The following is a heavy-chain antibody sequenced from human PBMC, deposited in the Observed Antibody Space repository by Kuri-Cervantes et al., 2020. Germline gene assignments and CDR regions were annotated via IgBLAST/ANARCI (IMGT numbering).Heavy chain of an antibody. Sequence: GESLKISCAASGFTVSSNYMSWVRQAPGKGLEWVSVIYSGGSTYYADSVKGRFTISRDNSKNTLYLQMNSLRAEDTAVYYCARQCSSTSCYAGSSWYLEYWGQGTLVTVSS. V-gene: IGHV3-66*02. CDR2: IYSGGST. CDR1: GFTVSSNY. CDR3: ARQCSSTSCYAGSSWYLEY. J-gene: IGHJ4*02. D-gene: IGHD2-2*01.